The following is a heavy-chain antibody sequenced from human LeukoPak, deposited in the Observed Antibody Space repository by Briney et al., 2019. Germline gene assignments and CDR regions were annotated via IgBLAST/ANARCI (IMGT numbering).Heavy chain of an antibody. J-gene: IGHJ1*01. CDR2: INPDGRDT. D-gene: IGHD2-21*02. V-gene: IGHV3-7*01. Sequence: GGSLRLSCAASGFTFRGFLMSWVRQTPGKGLEWVAHINPDGRDTYYVDSVKGRFTISRDNAQNSMYLQMNSLRVEDTAVYYCTSWGDTTAEYFQRWGQGTLVTVSS. CDR1: GFTFRGFL. CDR3: TSWGDTTAEYFQR.